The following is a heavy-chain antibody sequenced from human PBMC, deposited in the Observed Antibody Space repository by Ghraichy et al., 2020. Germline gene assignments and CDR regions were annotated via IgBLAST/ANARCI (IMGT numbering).Heavy chain of an antibody. J-gene: IGHJ6*02. Sequence: GGSLRLSGSGSGFTFNKAWMNWVRQGPGKGLEWVGRIKSRSDGGTTDYAAPVKGRFTITRDDSKNSVYLQMNSLKTEDTAVYYCARAVRKNYYLLYTVDVWGQGTTVTVSS. CDR2: IKSRSDGGTT. CDR3: ARAVRKNYYLLYTVDV. D-gene: IGHD1-26*01. CDR1: GFTFNKAW. V-gene: IGHV3-15*01.